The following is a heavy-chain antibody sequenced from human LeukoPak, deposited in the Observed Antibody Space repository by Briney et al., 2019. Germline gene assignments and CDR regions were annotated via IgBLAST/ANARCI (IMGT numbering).Heavy chain of an antibody. V-gene: IGHV3-9*03. CDR1: GFTFSSYS. Sequence: GGSLRLSCAASGFTFSSYSMNWVRQAPGKGLEWVSGISWNSGSIGYADSVKGRFTISRDNAKNSLYLQMNSLRAEDMALYYCAKAGLYSSSWYDYWGQGTLVTVSS. D-gene: IGHD6-13*01. CDR2: ISWNSGSI. CDR3: AKAGLYSSSWYDY. J-gene: IGHJ4*02.